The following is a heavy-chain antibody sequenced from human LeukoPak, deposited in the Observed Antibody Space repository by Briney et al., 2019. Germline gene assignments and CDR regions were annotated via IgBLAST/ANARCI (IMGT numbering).Heavy chain of an antibody. Sequence: GGALRLSCAASGFTFSSYWMSWVRQAPGKGLEWVANIKQDGSEKYYVDSVKGRFTISRENAKNSLYLQMNSLRAEDTAVYYCAREAIAARNFDYWGQGTLVTVSS. CDR2: IKQDGSEK. V-gene: IGHV3-7*01. CDR3: AREAIAARNFDY. D-gene: IGHD6-6*01. CDR1: GFTFSSYW. J-gene: IGHJ4*02.